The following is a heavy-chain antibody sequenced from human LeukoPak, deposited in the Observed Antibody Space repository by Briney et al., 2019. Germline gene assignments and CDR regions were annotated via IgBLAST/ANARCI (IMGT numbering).Heavy chain of an antibody. D-gene: IGHD3-22*01. J-gene: IGHJ3*02. CDR1: GFTFSSYA. CDR3: AKSWRYYDTSNYYAFDI. Sequence: GSLRLSCVASGFTFSSYAMTWVRQAPGKGLEWVSSSGDNTRYADSVKGRFTMSRDNSKNTLDLQMNGLRAEDTAVYYCAKSWRYYDTSNYYAFDIWGQGTMVTVSS. V-gene: IGHV3-23*01. CDR2: SGDNT.